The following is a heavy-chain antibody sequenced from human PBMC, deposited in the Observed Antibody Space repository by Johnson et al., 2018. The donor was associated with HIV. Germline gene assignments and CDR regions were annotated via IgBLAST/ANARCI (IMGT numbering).Heavy chain of an antibody. D-gene: IGHD3-22*01. V-gene: IGHV3-30-3*01. CDR2: ISYDGSNK. Sequence: QVQLVESGGGVVQPGRSLRLSCAASGFTFSSYAMHWVRQAPGMGLEWVAVISYDGSNKYYADSVKGRFTISRDNSKNTLYLQMNSLRAEDTAVYYCARDQHRYYDSSTYLTRHAFDIWGQGTLVTVSS. CDR3: ARDQHRYYDSSTYLTRHAFDI. CDR1: GFTFSSYA. J-gene: IGHJ3*02.